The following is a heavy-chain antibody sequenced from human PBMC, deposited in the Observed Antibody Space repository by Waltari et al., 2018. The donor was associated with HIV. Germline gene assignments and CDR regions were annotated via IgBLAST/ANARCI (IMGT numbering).Heavy chain of an antibody. CDR1: GGTFSSYA. Sequence: QVQLVQSGAEVKKPGSSVKVSCKASGGTFSSYAISWVRQAPGQGLAWMGKSIPILGRAKYAQRCQGRVTITADKSTSTAYMELSSLRSEDTAVYYCARDHDIYGMDVWGQGTTVTVSS. CDR3: ARDHDIYGMDV. CDR2: SIPILGRA. J-gene: IGHJ6*02. V-gene: IGHV1-69*04. D-gene: IGHD3-9*01.